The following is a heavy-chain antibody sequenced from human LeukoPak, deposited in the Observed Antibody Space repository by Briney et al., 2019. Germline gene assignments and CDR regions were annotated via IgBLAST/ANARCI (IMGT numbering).Heavy chain of an antibody. CDR3: ARGRVIISSWQYDAFDI. V-gene: IGHV1-18*01. D-gene: IGHD3-10*01. CDR2: ISAYNGNT. CDR1: GYTFTSYG. Sequence: WASVKVSCKASGYTFTSYGISWVRQAPGQGLEWMGWISAYNGNTNYAQKLQGRVTMTTDTSTSTAYMELRSLRSDDTAVYYCARGRVIISSWQYDAFDIWGQGTMVTVSS. J-gene: IGHJ3*02.